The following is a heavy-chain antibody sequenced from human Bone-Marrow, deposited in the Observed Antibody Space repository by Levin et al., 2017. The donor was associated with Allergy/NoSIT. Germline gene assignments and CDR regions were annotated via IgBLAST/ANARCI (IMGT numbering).Heavy chain of an antibody. CDR1: GFTFSSYW. J-gene: IGHJ4*02. V-gene: IGHV3-74*01. Sequence: PGGSLRLSCAASGFTFSSYWIHWVRQAPGKGLVWVSRINSDGSSTSYADSVKGRFTISRDNAKNTLYLQMNSLRAEDTAVYYCVRRYCSSTSCPYYFDYWGQGTLVTVSS. CDR2: INSDGSST. D-gene: IGHD2-2*01. CDR3: VRRYCSSTSCPYYFDY.